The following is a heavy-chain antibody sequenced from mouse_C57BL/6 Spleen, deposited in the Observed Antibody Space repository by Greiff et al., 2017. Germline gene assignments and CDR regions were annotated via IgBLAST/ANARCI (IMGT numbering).Heavy chain of an antibody. Sequence: QVQLKESGPGLVAPSQSLSITCTVSGFSLTSYGVDWVRQPPGKGLEWLGVIWGGGSTNYTSALMSRLSISKDNSKSQVFLKMNSLQTDDTAMYYCAKHGGIFYAMDYWGQGTSVTVSS. CDR2: IWGGGST. CDR1: GFSLTSYG. D-gene: IGHD2-14*01. J-gene: IGHJ4*01. CDR3: AKHGGIFYAMDY. V-gene: IGHV2-9*01.